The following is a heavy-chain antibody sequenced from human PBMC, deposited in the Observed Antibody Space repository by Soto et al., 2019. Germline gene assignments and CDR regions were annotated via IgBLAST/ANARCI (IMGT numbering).Heavy chain of an antibody. J-gene: IGHJ6*02. V-gene: IGHV3-33*01. CDR1: GFTFSSYG. Sequence: QVQLVESGGGVVQPGRSLRLSCAASGFTFSSYGMHWVRQAPGKGLEWVAVIWYDGSNKYYADSVKGRFTISRDNSKNTLYLQMNSLRSEDTAVYYCARGYYYYGMDVWGQGTTVTVS. CDR2: IWYDGSNK. CDR3: ARGYYYYGMDV.